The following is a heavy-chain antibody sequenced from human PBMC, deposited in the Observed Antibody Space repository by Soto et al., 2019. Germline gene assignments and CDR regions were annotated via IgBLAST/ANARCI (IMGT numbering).Heavy chain of an antibody. D-gene: IGHD3-3*01. CDR2: ISGSGGST. J-gene: IGHJ4*02. CDR1: GFTFSSYA. CDR3: AKPGGSRYYDCWSGARGGYYFDY. Sequence: EVQLLESGGGLVQPGGSLRLSCAASGFTFSSYAMSWVRQAPGKWLEWFSAISGSGGSTYYADSVKGRFTISRDNSKNTLYMQMNRLRAEDTAVYYCAKPGGSRYYDCWSGARGGYYFDYWGQGTLVTVSS. V-gene: IGHV3-23*01.